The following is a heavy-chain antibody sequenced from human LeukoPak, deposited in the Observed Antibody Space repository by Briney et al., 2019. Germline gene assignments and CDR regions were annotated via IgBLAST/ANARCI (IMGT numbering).Heavy chain of an antibody. CDR3: ARDPTTYYDFWSGSSDFDY. V-gene: IGHV3-21*01. CDR2: ISSSSSYI. D-gene: IGHD3-3*01. J-gene: IGHJ4*02. CDR1: GFTFSSYS. Sequence: GGSLRLSCAASGFTFSSYSMNWVRQAPGKGLEWVSSISSSSSYIYYADSVKGRFTIPRDNAKNSLYLQMNSLRAEDTAVYYCARDPTTYYDFWSGSSDFDYWGQGTLVTVSS.